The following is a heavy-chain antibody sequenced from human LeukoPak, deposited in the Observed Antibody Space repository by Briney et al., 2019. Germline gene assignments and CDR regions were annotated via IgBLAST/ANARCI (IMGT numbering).Heavy chain of an antibody. CDR3: ARVSGGAAAGT. D-gene: IGHD6-13*01. CDR1: GDSINSFHW. V-gene: IGHV4-4*02. J-gene: IGHJ4*02. Sequence: PSETLSLTCAVSGDSINSFHWWSWVRQPPGKGLEWIGEIFHDGSTNYNPSLESRVTISVDTSKNQFSLKLSSVTAADTAVYYCARVSGGAAAGTWGQGTLVTVSS. CDR2: IFHDGST.